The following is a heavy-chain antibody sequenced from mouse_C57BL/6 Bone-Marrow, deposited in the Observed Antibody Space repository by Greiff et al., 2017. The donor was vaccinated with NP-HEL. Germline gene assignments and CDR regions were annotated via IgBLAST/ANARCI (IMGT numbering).Heavy chain of an antibody. D-gene: IGHD1-1*01. CDR2: ICGGGGST. CDR3: ARHTDGGFAY. V-gene: IGHV5-9*01. Sequence: EVQRVESGGGLVKPGGSLKLSCAASGFTFSSYTMSWVRQTPEKRLEWVGTICGGGGSTYYPDSVKGRFTISRDNAKNTLYLQMSRLWSEDTALYYGARHTDGGFAYWGQVTLVTVSA. J-gene: IGHJ3*01. CDR1: GFTFSSYT.